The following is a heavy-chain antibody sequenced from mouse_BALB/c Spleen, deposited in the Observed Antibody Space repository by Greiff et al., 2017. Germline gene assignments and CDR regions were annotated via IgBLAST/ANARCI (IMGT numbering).Heavy chain of an antibody. J-gene: IGHJ4*01. CDR3: ERLKYGNYVYAMDY. D-gene: IGHD2-10*02. CDR1: GYTFTSYW. V-gene: IGHV1-87*01. Sequence: VQLVESGAELARPGASVTLSCKASGYTFTSYWMQWVKQRPGQGLEWIGAIYPGDGDTRYTQKFKGKATLTADKSSSTAYMQLSSLASEDSAVYYCERLKYGNYVYAMDYWGQGTSVTVSS. CDR2: IYPGDGDT.